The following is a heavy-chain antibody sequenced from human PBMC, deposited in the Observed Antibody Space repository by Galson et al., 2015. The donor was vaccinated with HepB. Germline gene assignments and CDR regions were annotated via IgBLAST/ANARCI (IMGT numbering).Heavy chain of an antibody. CDR3: ARAYCGGDCYSEPGNYYYYYYMDV. CDR2: ISSSSSYI. Sequence: SLRLSCAASGFTFSSYSMNWVRQAPGKGLEWVSSISSSSSYIYYADSVKGRFTISRDNAKNSLYLQMNSLRAEDTAVYYCARAYCGGDCYSEPGNYYYYYYMDVWGKGTTVTVSS. V-gene: IGHV3-21*01. J-gene: IGHJ6*03. D-gene: IGHD2-21*01. CDR1: GFTFSSYS.